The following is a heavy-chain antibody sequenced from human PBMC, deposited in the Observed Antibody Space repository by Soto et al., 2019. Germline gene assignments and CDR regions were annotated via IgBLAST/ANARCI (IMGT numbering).Heavy chain of an antibody. CDR3: AGVAFVYGIRANCVFAY. CDR1: GFTFSSYS. CDR2: ISSSSSYI. D-gene: IGHD1-1*01. Sequence: EVQRVESGGGLVKPGGSLRLSCAASGFTFSSYSMNWVRQAPGKGLEWVSSISSSSSYIYYADSVKGRFTISRDNAKNXXYLPMNSLRDEGTAVYYCAGVAFVYGIRANCVFAYWGQGTLVTVS. J-gene: IGHJ4*02. V-gene: IGHV3-21*01.